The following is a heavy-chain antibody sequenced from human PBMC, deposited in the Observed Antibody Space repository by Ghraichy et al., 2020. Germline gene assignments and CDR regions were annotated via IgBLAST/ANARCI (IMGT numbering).Heavy chain of an antibody. Sequence: GESLNISCVASGFTFSSYEMDWVRQAPGKGLEWVSSFSSTENTIYYADSVKGRFTISRDNAKNLLYLQMNSLRAEDTAVYYCARVPYGYNSGSFDYWGQGTLVTVSS. CDR3: ARVPYGYNSGSFDY. D-gene: IGHD4-23*01. V-gene: IGHV3-48*03. J-gene: IGHJ4*02. CDR2: FSSTENTI. CDR1: GFTFSSYE.